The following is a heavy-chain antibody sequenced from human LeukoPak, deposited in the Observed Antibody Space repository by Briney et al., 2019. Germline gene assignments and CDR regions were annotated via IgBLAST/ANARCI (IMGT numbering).Heavy chain of an antibody. CDR1: GGTFSSYA. V-gene: IGHV1-2*02. J-gene: IGHJ4*02. CDR2: INPNSGGT. D-gene: IGHD6-19*01. CDR3: ARDSGFDY. Sequence: ASVKASCKASGGTFSSYAISWVRQAPGQGLEWMGWINPNSGGTNYAQKFQGRVTMTRDTSISTAYMELSRLRSDDTAVYYCARDSGFDYWGQGTLVTVSS.